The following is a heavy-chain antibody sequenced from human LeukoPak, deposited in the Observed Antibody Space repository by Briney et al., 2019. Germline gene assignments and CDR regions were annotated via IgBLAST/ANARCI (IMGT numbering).Heavy chain of an antibody. CDR3: AKDPVVVITNDY. D-gene: IGHD3-22*01. CDR1: GFTVSSNY. J-gene: IGHJ4*02. CDR2: IYSGGST. V-gene: IGHV3-53*01. Sequence: GGSLRLSCAASGFTVSSNYMSWVRQAPGKGLEWVSVIYSGGSTYYADSVKGRFTISRDNSKNTLYLQMNSLRAEDTAVYYCAKDPVVVITNDYWGQGTLVTVSS.